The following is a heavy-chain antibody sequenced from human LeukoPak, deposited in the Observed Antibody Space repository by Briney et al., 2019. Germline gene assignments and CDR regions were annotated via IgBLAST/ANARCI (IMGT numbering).Heavy chain of an antibody. V-gene: IGHV3-53*01. J-gene: IGHJ4*02. CDR1: GFTVSSNY. D-gene: IGHD6-13*01. CDR2: IYSGGIT. Sequence: GGSLRLSCAASGFTVSSNYMSWVRQAPGRGLERVSVIYSGGITYYADSVKGRFTISRDNPKNTLYLQMNSLRVEDTAVYYCARRTSSSFSLDSWGQGTLVTVSS. CDR3: ARRTSSSFSLDS.